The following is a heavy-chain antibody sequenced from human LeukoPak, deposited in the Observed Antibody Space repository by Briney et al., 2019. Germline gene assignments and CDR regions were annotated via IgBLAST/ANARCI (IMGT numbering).Heavy chain of an antibody. CDR1: GYIFTDYA. V-gene: IGHV7-4-1*02. CDR2: INTNTGNP. Sequence: VASVKVSCKASGYIFTDYAMNWVRQAPGQGLEWMGWINTNTGNPTYAQGFTGRFVFSLDTSVSTAYLQISSLKAEDTAVYYCAKLGYCSGGSCYGFDYWGQGTLVTVSS. D-gene: IGHD2-15*01. CDR3: AKLGYCSGGSCYGFDY. J-gene: IGHJ4*02.